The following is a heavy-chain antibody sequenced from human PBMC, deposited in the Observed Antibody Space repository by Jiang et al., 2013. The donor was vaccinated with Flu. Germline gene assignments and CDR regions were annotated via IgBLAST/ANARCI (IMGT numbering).Heavy chain of an antibody. CDR3: AHLYYYDSSGYSWFDP. J-gene: IGHJ5*02. Sequence: SGAEVKKPGASVKVSCKASGYTFTSYDINWVRQATGQGLEWMGWMNPNSGNTGYAQKFQGRVTMTRNTSISTAYMELSSLRSEDTAVYYCAHLYYYDSSGYSWFDPWGQGTLVTVSS. CDR2: MNPNSGNT. CDR1: GYTFTSYD. V-gene: IGHV1-8*01. D-gene: IGHD3-22*01.